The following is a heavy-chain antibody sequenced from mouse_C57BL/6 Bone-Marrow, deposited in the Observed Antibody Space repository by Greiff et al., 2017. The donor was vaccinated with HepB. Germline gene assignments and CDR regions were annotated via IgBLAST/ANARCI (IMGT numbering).Heavy chain of an antibody. CDR1: GYTFKNTY. Sequence: VQLQQSVAELVRPGASVKLSCTASGYTFKNTYMHWVKQRPEQGLEWIGRIDPANGNTNYAPKFQGKATITADTSSNTAYLQLSSLTSEDAAIYYCARGEICYDAMDYWGQGTTLTVSS. V-gene: IGHV14-3*01. CDR2: IDPANGNT. J-gene: IGHJ4*01. CDR3: ARGEICYDAMDY.